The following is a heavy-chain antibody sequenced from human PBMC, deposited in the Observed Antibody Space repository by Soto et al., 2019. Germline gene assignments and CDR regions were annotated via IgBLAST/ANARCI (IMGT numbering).Heavy chain of an antibody. CDR3: ARGWGSSGSQYYYCYGMDV. CDR1: RYPFINHY. J-gene: IGHJ6*02. Sequence: ASVKFSCTASRYPFINHYMHWVRQVPGVGHEWMGGIIPILGTANYSQNFEGRVTITAHESRSTAYMELSSLRSEDTAVYYCARGWGSSGSQYYYCYGMDVGGQGTMVTVSS. D-gene: IGHD6-25*01. V-gene: IGHV1-69*13. CDR2: IIPILGTA.